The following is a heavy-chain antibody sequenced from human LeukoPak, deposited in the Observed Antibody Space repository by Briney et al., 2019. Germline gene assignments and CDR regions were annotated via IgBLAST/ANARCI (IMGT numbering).Heavy chain of an antibody. Sequence: GGSLRLSCAASGFTFSNYGMSWVRQAPGKGLEWVSAISGSGGSTYYADSVKGRFTISRDNSKNTLYLQMNSLRAEDTAVYYCAKEAPGTAMGYNWFDPWGQGTLVTVSS. CDR1: GFTFSNYG. V-gene: IGHV3-23*01. D-gene: IGHD5-18*01. J-gene: IGHJ5*02. CDR3: AKEAPGTAMGYNWFDP. CDR2: ISGSGGST.